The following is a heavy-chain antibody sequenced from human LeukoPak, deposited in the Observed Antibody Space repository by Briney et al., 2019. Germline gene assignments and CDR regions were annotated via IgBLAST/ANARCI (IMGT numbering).Heavy chain of an antibody. CDR2: INHSGST. Sequence: SETLSLTCAVYGGSFSGYYWSWIRQPPGKGLEWIGEINHSGSTNYNPSLKSRVTMSIDTSKNQFSLKLSSITAADTAVYYCARDAKYYYGSRTYFFFEYWGQGTPLTVSS. V-gene: IGHV4-34*01. D-gene: IGHD3-10*01. CDR1: GGSFSGYY. CDR3: ARDAKYYYGSRTYFFFEY. J-gene: IGHJ4*02.